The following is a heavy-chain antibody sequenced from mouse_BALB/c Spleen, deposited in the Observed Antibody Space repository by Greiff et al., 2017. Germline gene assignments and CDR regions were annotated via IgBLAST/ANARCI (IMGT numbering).Heavy chain of an antibody. CDR3: ARDYDGDY. CDR1: GFTFTDYY. Sequence: EVQLVESGGGLVQPGGSLRLSCAPSGFTFTDYYMSWVRQPPGKALEWLGFIRNKANGYTTEYSASVKGRFTISRDNSQSILYLQMNTLRAEDSATYYCARDYDGDYWGQGTSVTVSS. CDR2: IRNKANGYTT. J-gene: IGHJ4*01. V-gene: IGHV7-3*02. D-gene: IGHD2-3*01.